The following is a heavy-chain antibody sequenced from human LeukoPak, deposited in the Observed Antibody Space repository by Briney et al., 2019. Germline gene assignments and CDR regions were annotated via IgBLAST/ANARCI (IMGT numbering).Heavy chain of an antibody. D-gene: IGHD4-17*01. CDR2: ISSSGSTI. Sequence: TGGSLRLSCAASGFTFSDYYMSWIRQAPGKGLEWVSYISSSGSTIYYADSVKGRFTISRDNAKNSLYLQMNSLRAEDTAVYYCASKTVTQPASPFDYWGQGTLVTVSS. J-gene: IGHJ4*02. V-gene: IGHV3-11*01. CDR3: ASKTVTQPASPFDY. CDR1: GFTFSDYY.